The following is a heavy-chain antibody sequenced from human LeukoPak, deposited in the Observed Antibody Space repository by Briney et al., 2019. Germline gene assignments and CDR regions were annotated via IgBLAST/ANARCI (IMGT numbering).Heavy chain of an antibody. CDR2: IYWDDIK. D-gene: IGHD1-1*01. V-gene: IGHV2-5*02. CDR1: GLSLTTSGVG. J-gene: IGHJ5*01. CDR3: AQHTYNDNWHGWFDS. Sequence: SGPTLVKPTQTPTLTCTLSGLSLTTSGVGVGWIRQPPGKALEWLALIYWDDIKGYSPSLKNRLTITKDTSKNQVVLTMTNMDPVDTATYYCAQHTYNDNWHGWFDSWGQGILVTVSS.